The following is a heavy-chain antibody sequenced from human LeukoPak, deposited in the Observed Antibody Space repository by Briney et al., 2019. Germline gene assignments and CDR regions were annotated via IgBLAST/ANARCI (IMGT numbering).Heavy chain of an antibody. CDR2: IIPIFATA. D-gene: IGHD6-13*01. CDR1: GGTFSSYA. J-gene: IGHJ6*03. CDR3: ARVTRGSGYAVCYYYMDV. V-gene: IGHV1-69*13. Sequence: SVKVSCKASGGTFSSYAINWVRQAPGQGLEWMGGIIPIFATANYAQKFQGRVTITADDSTSTAYMELSSLTSEDTAVYYCARVTRGSGYAVCYYYMDVWGKGTTVTISS.